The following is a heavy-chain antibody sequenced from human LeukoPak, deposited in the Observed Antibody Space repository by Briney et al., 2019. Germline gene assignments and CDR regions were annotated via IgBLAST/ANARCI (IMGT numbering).Heavy chain of an antibody. D-gene: IGHD3-3*01. J-gene: IGHJ5*02. V-gene: IGHV3-11*01. CDR2: ISSSGSTI. CDR1: GFTFSDYY. CDR3: ARDSNDFWSGYYKERWFDP. Sequence: GGSLRLSCAASGFTFSDYYMSWIRQAPGKGLEGVSYISSSGSTIYYADSVKGRFTISRDNAKNSLYLQMNSLRAEDTGVYYCARDSNDFWSGYYKERWFDPWGQGTLVTVSS.